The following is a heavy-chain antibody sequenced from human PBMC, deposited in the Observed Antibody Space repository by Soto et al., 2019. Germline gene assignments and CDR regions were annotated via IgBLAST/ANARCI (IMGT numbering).Heavy chain of an antibody. CDR3: ARDMGVTGYYHYFDN. CDR2: LYIDGET. V-gene: IGHV3-53*01. CDR1: VLTLRSHY. J-gene: IGHJ4*02. D-gene: IGHD3-9*01. Sequence: RSCAAGVLTLRSHYKRWFRQAPGKGLEWVSLLYIDGETRHYGDSAKGRFTISRDNSKNTLYLQMTSLRAEDTAVYYCARDMGVTGYYHYFDNWGLGTLVTVSS.